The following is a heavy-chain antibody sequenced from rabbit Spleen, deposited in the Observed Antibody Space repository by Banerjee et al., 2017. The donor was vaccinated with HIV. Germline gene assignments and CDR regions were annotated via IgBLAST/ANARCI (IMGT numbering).Heavy chain of an antibody. CDR2: IGVGSSGDT. CDR3: ARDLGAGGYNTWVDGFGL. V-gene: IGHV1S45*01. CDR1: GVSFNDKDV. Sequence: QEQLEESGGGLVKPEGSLTLTCKASGVSFNDKDVMCWVRQAPGKGLEWIGCIGVGSSGDTDYANWPKGRFTISKTSSTAVTLQLNSLTAADTATYFCARDLGAGGYNTWVDGFGLWGPGTLVTVS. D-gene: IGHD7-1*01. J-gene: IGHJ4*01.